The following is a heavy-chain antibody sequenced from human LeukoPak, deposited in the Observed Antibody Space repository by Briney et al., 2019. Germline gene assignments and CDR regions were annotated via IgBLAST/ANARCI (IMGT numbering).Heavy chain of an antibody. CDR3: ARDHDWAFDL. V-gene: IGHV3-23*01. CDR2: ISGSGGST. CDR1: GFTFSIYA. Sequence: GGSLRLSCAASGFTFSIYAMSWVRQAPGKGLEWVSAISGSGGSTYYADSVKGRFTISRDNSKNTLYLQMNALRYEDTAIYYCARDHDWAFDLWGQGTLVTVSS. J-gene: IGHJ4*02. D-gene: IGHD3-9*01.